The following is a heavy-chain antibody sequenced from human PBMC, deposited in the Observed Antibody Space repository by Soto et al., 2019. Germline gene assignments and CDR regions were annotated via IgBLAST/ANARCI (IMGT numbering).Heavy chain of an antibody. J-gene: IGHJ4*02. CDR1: GGTFSSYA. CDR3: AREVWEGQWLDRYYFDY. V-gene: IGHV1-69*13. CDR2: IIPIFGTA. D-gene: IGHD6-19*01. Sequence: SVEVSCKASGGTFSSYAISWVRQAPGQGLEWMGGIIPIFGTANYAQKFQGRVTITADESTSTAYMELSSLRSEDTAVYYCAREVWEGQWLDRYYFDYWGQGTLVTVSS.